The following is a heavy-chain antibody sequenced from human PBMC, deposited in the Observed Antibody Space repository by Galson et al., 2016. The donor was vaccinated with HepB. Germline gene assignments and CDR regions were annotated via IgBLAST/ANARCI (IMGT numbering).Heavy chain of an antibody. D-gene: IGHD2-15*01. J-gene: IGHJ5*02. CDR1: GYTFTAYY. CDR2: INPNHGEK. V-gene: IGHV1-2*02. Sequence: SVKVSCKASGYTFTAYYIHWLRQAPGQGPEWMGWINPNHGEKKYAATFQGRVTMTSDTSINTVYMELSRMTSDDTALYYCAREGLSMLVVPQNCFDPWGQGTLGTVSS. CDR3: AREGLSMLVVPQNCFDP.